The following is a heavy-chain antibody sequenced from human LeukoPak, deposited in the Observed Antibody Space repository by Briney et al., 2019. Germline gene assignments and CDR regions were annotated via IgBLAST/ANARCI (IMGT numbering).Heavy chain of an antibody. J-gene: IGHJ4*02. CDR1: GFTFSNYA. CDR3: ARDREYCSNTTCYISWAFDF. CDR2: ISYAGSNK. D-gene: IGHD2-2*02. Sequence: PGGSLRLSCAASGFTFSNYAMHWVRQAPGKGLEWVAVISYAGSNKYYADSVKGRFTISRDNSKTTLYLQMTSLRAEDTAVYYCARDREYCSNTTCYISWAFDFSGQGTLVTVSS. V-gene: IGHV3-30-3*01.